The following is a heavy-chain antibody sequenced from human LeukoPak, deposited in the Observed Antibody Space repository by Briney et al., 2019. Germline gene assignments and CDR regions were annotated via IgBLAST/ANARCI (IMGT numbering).Heavy chain of an antibody. J-gene: IGHJ4*02. CDR3: TTGSLVVVPGVDY. D-gene: IGHD3-22*01. Sequence: GGSLRLSCAASGFTFSNAWMSWVRQAPGKGLEWVGRIKSKTDGGTTDYAAPVKGRFTISRDDSKNTLYLQMNSLKTEDTAVYYCTTGSLVVVPGVDYWGQGTLVTVSS. V-gene: IGHV3-15*01. CDR2: IKSKTDGGTT. CDR1: GFTFSNAW.